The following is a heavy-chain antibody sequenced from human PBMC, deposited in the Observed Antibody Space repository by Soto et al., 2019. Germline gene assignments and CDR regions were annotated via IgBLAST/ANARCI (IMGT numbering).Heavy chain of an antibody. J-gene: IGHJ4*02. CDR2: ISYDGSNK. CDR3: AKSQLTYSGYDLDY. V-gene: IGHV3-30*18. Sequence: PGGSLRLSCAASGFTFSSYGMHWVRQAPGKGLEWVAVISYDGSNKYYADSVKGRFTISRDNSKNTLYLQMNSLGAEDTAVYYCAKSQLTYSGYDLDYWGQGTLVTVSS. D-gene: IGHD5-12*01. CDR1: GFTFSSYG.